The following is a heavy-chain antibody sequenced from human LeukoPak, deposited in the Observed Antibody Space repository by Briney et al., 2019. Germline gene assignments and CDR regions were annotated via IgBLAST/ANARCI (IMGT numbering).Heavy chain of an antibody. CDR3: AKYPASGGYFDY. CDR1: GFTFSTDS. V-gene: IGHV3-23*01. CDR2: ISGSGANT. D-gene: IGHD6-13*01. J-gene: IGHJ4*02. Sequence: PGGSLRLSCAASGFTFSTDSMSWVRLAPGKGLEWVSGISGSGANTYYADSVKGRFTISRDNPKNTLYLQMNSLRAEDTAVFYCAKYPASGGYFDYWGQGTLATVSS.